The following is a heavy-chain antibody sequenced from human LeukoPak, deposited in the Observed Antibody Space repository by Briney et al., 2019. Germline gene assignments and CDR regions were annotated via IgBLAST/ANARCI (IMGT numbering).Heavy chain of an antibody. J-gene: IGHJ4*02. Sequence: GGPLSLSCAASGLLFSTYRMHWVRQAPGKGWEWVAFIRYDGTDKFYEDSVKGRFPISRDNSKNALYLQMNTLRAEDTAVYYCASRVGWLGPPPDNWGQGTLVTVSS. D-gene: IGHD6-19*01. CDR2: IRYDGTDK. CDR1: GLLFSTYR. CDR3: ASRVGWLGPPPDN. V-gene: IGHV3-30*02.